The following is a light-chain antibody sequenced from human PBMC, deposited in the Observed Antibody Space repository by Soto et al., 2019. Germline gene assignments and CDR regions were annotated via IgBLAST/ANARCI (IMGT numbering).Light chain of an antibody. CDR3: QQYSTTPRT. V-gene: IGKV4-1*01. CDR1: QSVLYSSNNKNY. Sequence: DIMMTQSPDSLAVSLGERATINCKSSQSVLYSSNNKNYLAWYQQKPGQPPKLLIYWASTRESGVPDRFSGSGSGTDFTLTISSLQAEDVAVYYCQQYSTTPRTFGQGTKVEIK. J-gene: IGKJ1*01. CDR2: WAS.